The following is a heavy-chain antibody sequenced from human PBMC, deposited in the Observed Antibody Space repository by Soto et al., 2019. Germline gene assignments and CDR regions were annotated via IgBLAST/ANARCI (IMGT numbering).Heavy chain of an antibody. CDR1: GGTFSSYA. V-gene: IGHV1-69*06. CDR3: ARDLATITRWFDH. D-gene: IGHD5-12*01. CDR2: IIPIFGTA. Sequence: VASVKVSCKASGGTFSSYAISWVRQAPGQGLEWMGGIIPIFGTANYAQKFQGRVTITADKSTSTAYMELSSLRSEDTAVYYCARDLATITRWFDHWGQGTLVTVSS. J-gene: IGHJ5*02.